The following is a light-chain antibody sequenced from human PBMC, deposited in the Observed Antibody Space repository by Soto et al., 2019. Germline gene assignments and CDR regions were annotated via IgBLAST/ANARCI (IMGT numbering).Light chain of an antibody. CDR2: KAS. Sequence: DIQMTQSPSTLSASVGERVTITCRASESISSWLAWYQQKPGKVPKLLIYKASSLESGVPSRFSGSGSGTEFTLNISSLQPDDFATYYCQQYNTYWTFGQGTKVEIK. CDR3: QQYNTYWT. V-gene: IGKV1-5*03. CDR1: ESISSW. J-gene: IGKJ1*01.